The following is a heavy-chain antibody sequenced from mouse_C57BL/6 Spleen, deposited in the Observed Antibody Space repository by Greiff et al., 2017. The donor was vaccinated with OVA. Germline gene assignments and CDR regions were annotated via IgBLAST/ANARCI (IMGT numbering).Heavy chain of an antibody. V-gene: IGHV1-80*01. J-gene: IGHJ2*01. CDR1: GYAFSSYW. CDR3: ARWDYYGSSSIDY. Sequence: VQLKQSGAELVKPGASVKISCKASGYAFSSYWMNWVKQRPGKGLEWIGQIYPGDGDTNYNGKFKGKATLTADKSSSTAYMQLSSLTSEDSAVYFCARWDYYGSSSIDYWGQGTTLTVSS. CDR2: IYPGDGDT. D-gene: IGHD1-1*01.